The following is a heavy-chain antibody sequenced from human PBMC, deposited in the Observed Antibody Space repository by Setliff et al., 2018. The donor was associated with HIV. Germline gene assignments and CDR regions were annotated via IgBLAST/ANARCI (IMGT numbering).Heavy chain of an antibody. CDR3: ARDSGDDYSDYYYYGMDV. V-gene: IGHV1-3*01. D-gene: IGHD4-4*01. CDR1: GYTFTNYA. Sequence: GASVKVSCKASGYTFTNYAMHWVRQAPGQRLEWMGWINAGNGDTKYSQKFQGRVTFTWDTSASTAYMELSSLRSEGTALYYCARDSGDDYSDYYYYGMDVWGQGTTVTVSS. J-gene: IGHJ6*02. CDR2: INAGNGDT.